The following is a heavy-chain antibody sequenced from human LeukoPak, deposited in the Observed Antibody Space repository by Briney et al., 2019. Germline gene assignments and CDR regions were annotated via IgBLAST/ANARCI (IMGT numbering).Heavy chain of an antibody. D-gene: IGHD4-17*01. Sequence: GGSLRLSCAASGFTFSSYGMHWIRQAPGKGLEWVSIISAIDTTTYYADSVKGRFTISRDNSKNTLYLQMNSLRAEDTAVYYCAKDQALLHYDYGDYVSFYYFDYWGQGTLVTVSS. CDR3: AKDQALLHYDYGDYVSFYYFDY. J-gene: IGHJ4*02. V-gene: IGHV3-23*01. CDR1: GFTFSSYG. CDR2: ISAIDTTT.